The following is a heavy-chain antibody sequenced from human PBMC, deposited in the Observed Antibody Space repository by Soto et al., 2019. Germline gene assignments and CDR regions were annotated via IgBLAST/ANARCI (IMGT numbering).Heavy chain of an antibody. CDR2: ISYDGSNK. V-gene: IGHV3-30-3*01. Sequence: GSLRLSCAASGFTFSSYAMHWVRQAPGKGLEWVAVISYDGSNKYYADSVKGRFTISRDNSKNTLYLQMNSLRAEDTAVYYCARVQRPYAATLRNGMDVWGQGTTVTVSS. D-gene: IGHD2-15*01. J-gene: IGHJ6*02. CDR3: ARVQRPYAATLRNGMDV. CDR1: GFTFSSYA.